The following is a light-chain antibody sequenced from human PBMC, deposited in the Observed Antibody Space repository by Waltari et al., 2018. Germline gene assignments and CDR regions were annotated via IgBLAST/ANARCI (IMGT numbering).Light chain of an antibody. CDR1: GSTLGPRYD. V-gene: IGLV1-40*01. Sequence: QSVLTHPPSVSGAPGQRVTISCTGRGSTLGPRYDVPWYQHRPRPAPTLLIFGSTSRPLGVPDRFFGSTSGTSASLAITGLQAEDEADYYCQSYDTSLRVVFGGGTKLTVL. CDR3: QSYDTSLRVV. J-gene: IGLJ3*02. CDR2: GST.